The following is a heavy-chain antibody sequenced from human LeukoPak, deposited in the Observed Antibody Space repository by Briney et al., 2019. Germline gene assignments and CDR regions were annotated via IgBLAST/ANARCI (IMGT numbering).Heavy chain of an antibody. CDR3: AHRWGRSSGSLYYFDY. J-gene: IGHJ4*02. D-gene: IGHD1-26*01. CDR2: IYWDDDK. CDR1: GFSLSTSGVS. V-gene: IGHV2-5*02. Sequence: SGPTLVKPTQTLTLTCTFSGFSLSTSGVSVGWIRQPPGKALEWLALIYWDDDKRYSPFLKSRLTTTKDTSKNQVVLTMTNMDPVDTATYYCAHRWGRSSGSLYYFDYWGQGTLVTVSS.